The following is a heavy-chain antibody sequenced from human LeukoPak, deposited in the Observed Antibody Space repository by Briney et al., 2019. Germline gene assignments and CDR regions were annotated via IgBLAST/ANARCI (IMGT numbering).Heavy chain of an antibody. V-gene: IGHV4-31*03. J-gene: IGHJ5*02. Sequence: SQTLSLTCTVSGGSISSGGYYWSWIRQHPGKGLEWIGYIYYSGSTYYNPSLKSRVTISVDTSKNQFSLKLSSVNAADTAVYYCARGIVVVPAADNWFDPWGQGTLVTVSS. CDR2: IYYSGST. CDR1: GGSISSGGYY. CDR3: ARGIVVVPAADNWFDP. D-gene: IGHD2-2*01.